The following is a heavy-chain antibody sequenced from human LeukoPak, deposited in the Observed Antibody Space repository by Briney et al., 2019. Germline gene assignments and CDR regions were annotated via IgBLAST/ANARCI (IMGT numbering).Heavy chain of an antibody. Sequence: PGGSLRLSCTASGFTFGDYAMSWVRQAPGKGLEWGGFIRSKAYGGTTEYAAPVKGRFTISRDDSKSIAYLQMNSLKTEDTAVYYCTRDLLGGYYDSSGIFDYGGQGTLVTVSA. J-gene: IGHJ4*02. D-gene: IGHD3-22*01. CDR2: IRSKAYGGTT. CDR1: GFTFGDYA. V-gene: IGHV3-49*04. CDR3: TRDLLGGYYDSSGIFDY.